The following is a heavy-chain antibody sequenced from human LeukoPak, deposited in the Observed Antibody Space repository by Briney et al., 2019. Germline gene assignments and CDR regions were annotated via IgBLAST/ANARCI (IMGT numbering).Heavy chain of an antibody. CDR2: IIPNSGGT. V-gene: IGHV1-2*02. CDR1: GYTFTDYY. D-gene: IGHD4-17*01. CDR3: TRGSVTMSLNY. Sequence: ASVKVSCKTSGYTFTDYYMHWVRQAPGQGLEWMGWIIPNSGGTNYAQKFQDRVIMTRDTSIGTAYMELRRLRSDDTAVYYCTRGSVTMSLNYWGQGTLVTVSS. J-gene: IGHJ4*02.